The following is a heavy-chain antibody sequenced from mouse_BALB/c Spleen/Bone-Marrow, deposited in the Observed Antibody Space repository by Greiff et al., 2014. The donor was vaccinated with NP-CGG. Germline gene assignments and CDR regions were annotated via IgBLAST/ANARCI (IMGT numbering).Heavy chain of an antibody. V-gene: IGHV1S56*01. CDR2: IHPGNVNI. CDR1: GYNFTRYY. Sequence: QVQLKESGPEVVNPGASVRISCKASGYNFTRYYVHWVRQRPGQGLEWIGSIHPGNVNIKYNEKFKGKATLTADKSSSTASMQLSSLTSEDSAVYFCARGITLVPYFDYWGQGTTLTVSS. J-gene: IGHJ2*01. CDR3: ARGITLVPYFDY. D-gene: IGHD2-4*01.